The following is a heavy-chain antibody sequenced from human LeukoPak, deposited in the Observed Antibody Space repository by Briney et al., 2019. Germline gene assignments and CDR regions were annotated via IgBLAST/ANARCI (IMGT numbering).Heavy chain of an antibody. CDR1: GGSFSGYY. CDR2: INDIGST. V-gene: IGHV4-34*01. D-gene: IGHD6-19*01. J-gene: IGHJ1*01. Sequence: PSETLSLTCAVYGGSFSGYYWSWIRQPPGKGLEWIGEINDIGSTNYNPSLKSRVTISVDTSKNQFSLSLSSVTAADTAVYYCAPRTSGWDYNFPHWGQGTLVTASS. CDR3: APRTSGWDYNFPH.